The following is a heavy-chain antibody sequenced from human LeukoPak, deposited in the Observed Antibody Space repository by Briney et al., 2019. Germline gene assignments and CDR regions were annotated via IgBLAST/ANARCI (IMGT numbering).Heavy chain of an antibody. CDR1: GYTFTGYY. CDR2: INPNSGGT. J-gene: IGHJ6*03. CDR3: ARPRSNYYYMDV. Sequence: GASVEVSCKASGYTFTGYYMHWVRQAPGQGLEWMGWINPNSGGTNYAQKFQGRVTMTRDTSTSTAYMELSRLRSDDTAVYYCARPRSNYYYMDVWGKGTTVTVSS. V-gene: IGHV1-2*02.